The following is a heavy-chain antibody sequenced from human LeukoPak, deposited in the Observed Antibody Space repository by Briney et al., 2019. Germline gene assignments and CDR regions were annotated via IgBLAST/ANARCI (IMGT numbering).Heavy chain of an antibody. Sequence: GSSVKVSCKASGGTFSSYAISWVRQAPGQGLEWMGRIIPIFGIANYAQKFQGRVTITADKSTSTAYMELSSLRSEDTAVYYCARYYYDSSGFSQTFFDCWGREPWSPSPQ. D-gene: IGHD3-22*01. CDR3: ARYYYDSSGFSQTFFDC. CDR2: IIPIFGIA. V-gene: IGHV1-69*04. CDR1: GGTFSSYA. J-gene: IGHJ4*02.